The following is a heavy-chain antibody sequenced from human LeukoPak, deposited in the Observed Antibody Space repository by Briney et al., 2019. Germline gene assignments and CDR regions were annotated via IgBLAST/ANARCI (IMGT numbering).Heavy chain of an antibody. CDR3: ARRQLRFLDIDY. CDR2: MNPNSGNT. D-gene: IGHD3-3*01. J-gene: IGHJ4*02. V-gene: IGHV1-8*02. CDR1: GYTFTSYG. Sequence: RASVKVSCKASGYTFTSYGISWVRQATGQGLEWMGWMNPNSGNTGYAQKFQGRVTMTRNTSISTAYMELSSLRSEDTAVYYCARRQLRFLDIDYWGQGTLVTVSS.